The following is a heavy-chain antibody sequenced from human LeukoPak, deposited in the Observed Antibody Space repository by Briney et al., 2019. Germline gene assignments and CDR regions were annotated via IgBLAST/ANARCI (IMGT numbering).Heavy chain of an antibody. J-gene: IGHJ4*02. D-gene: IGHD6-13*01. CDR2: IYYSGST. CDR3: ARDPQGPIAAAGNEEDY. V-gene: IGHV4-39*02. CDR1: GSSISSSSYY. Sequence: SETLSLTCTVSGSSISSSSYYWGWIRQPPGKGLEWIGSIYYSGSTYYNPSLKRRVTISVDTSKNQFSLKLSSVTAADTAVYYCARDPQGPIAAAGNEEDYWGQGTLVTVSS.